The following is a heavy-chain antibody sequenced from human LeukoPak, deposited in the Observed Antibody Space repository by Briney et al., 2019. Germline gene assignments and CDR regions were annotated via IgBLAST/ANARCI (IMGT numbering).Heavy chain of an antibody. D-gene: IGHD3-22*01. CDR1: GGSISSSNYY. Sequence: KASETLSLTCTASGGSISSSNYYWGWIRQPPGKGLEWIGSIYYSGSTYYNPSLKSRVTISVDTSKNQFSLKLSSVTAADTAVYYCARANYYDSSGVRYWGQGTLVTVSS. V-gene: IGHV4-39*07. J-gene: IGHJ4*02. CDR3: ARANYYDSSGVRY. CDR2: IYYSGST.